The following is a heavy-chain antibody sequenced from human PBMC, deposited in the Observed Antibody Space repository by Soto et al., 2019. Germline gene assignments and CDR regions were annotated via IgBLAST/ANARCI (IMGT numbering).Heavy chain of an antibody. CDR3: ARDLRPYYYGSGTRPYGMDV. CDR2: INPNSGGT. D-gene: IGHD3-10*01. J-gene: IGHJ6*02. Sequence: CGSVTVSCTASGYTFTTYGINWVRQAPGQGLEGMGWINPNSGGTNYAQKFQGWVTMTRDTSISTAYMELSRLRSDDTAVYYCARDLRPYYYGSGTRPYGMDVWGQGTTVTVSS. V-gene: IGHV1-2*04. CDR1: GYTFTTYG.